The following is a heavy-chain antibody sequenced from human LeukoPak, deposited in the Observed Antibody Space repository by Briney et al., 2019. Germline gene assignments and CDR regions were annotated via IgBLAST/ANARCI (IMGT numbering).Heavy chain of an antibody. D-gene: IGHD4-17*01. V-gene: IGHV4-39*07. CDR3: ARTGSTVTMLYPFDH. Sequence: SETLSLTCTVSGDSISSSGYYWGWIRQPPGKGLEWIGSVYVRGSTNYNPSLKSRVSISVDTSKNQFSLKLSSVTAADTAVYYCARTGSTVTMLYPFDHWGQGTLVTVSS. CDR1: GDSISSSGYY. J-gene: IGHJ4*02. CDR2: VYVRGST.